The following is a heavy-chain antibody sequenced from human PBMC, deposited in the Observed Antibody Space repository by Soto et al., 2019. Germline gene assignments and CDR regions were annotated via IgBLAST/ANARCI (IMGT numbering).Heavy chain of an antibody. CDR1: GGSFSGYY. Sequence: QVQLQQWGAGLLKPSETLSLTCAVYGGSFSGYYWTWIRQPPGTGLEWIGEINHSGSTNYNPSLKSRVTMSVDTSTSQSSLKLSPVMAADPAVYYFARDKIIRLFDYRGPGTLVTVSS. CDR3: ARDKIIRLFDY. V-gene: IGHV4-34*01. CDR2: INHSGST. J-gene: IGHJ4*02. D-gene: IGHD2-21*01.